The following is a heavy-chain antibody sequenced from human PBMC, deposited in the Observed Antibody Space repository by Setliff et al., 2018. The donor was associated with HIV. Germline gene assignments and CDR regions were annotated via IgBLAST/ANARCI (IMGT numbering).Heavy chain of an antibody. CDR2: INSDGSGT. V-gene: IGHV3-74*01. Sequence: GSLRLSCAASGLSISSNYMSWVRQAPGKGLEWVSRINSDGSGTSYAGSVKGRFTISRDNAKNTLYLQMNSLRAEDMAVYYCARGHSGYKNGMDVWGQGTTVTVSS. CDR3: ARGHSGYKNGMDV. CDR1: GLSISSNY. J-gene: IGHJ6*02. D-gene: IGHD5-12*01.